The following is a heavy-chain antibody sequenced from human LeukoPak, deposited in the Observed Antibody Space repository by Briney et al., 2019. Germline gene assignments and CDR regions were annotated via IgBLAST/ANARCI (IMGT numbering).Heavy chain of an antibody. J-gene: IGHJ4*02. CDR2: ISGSGGST. CDR3: AKRRDYFDY. V-gene: IGHV3-23*01. CDR1: GFTFGNYA. Sequence: GGSLRLSSAASGFTFGNYAMSWVRQAPGKGLEWVSAISGSGGSTYYADSVKGRFTISRDNSKNTLYLQMNSLRAEDTAVYYCAKRRDYFDYWGQGTLVTVSS.